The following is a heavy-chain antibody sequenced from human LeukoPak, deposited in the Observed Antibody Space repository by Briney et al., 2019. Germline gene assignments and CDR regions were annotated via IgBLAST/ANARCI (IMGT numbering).Heavy chain of an antibody. CDR3: STRDQSRTDMVPPDY. CDR2: THRSGDT. Sequence: SGTLSHTCAVSGVSISSNNWWTWVRQPPGKGLEWIGETHRSGDTKYSPSLQTRAIISIDNSKNQLSLNLNSVTAADTAVYYCSTRDQSRTDMVPPDYWGQGTLVTVSS. D-gene: IGHD5-18*01. CDR1: GVSISSNNW. J-gene: IGHJ4*02. V-gene: IGHV4-4*02.